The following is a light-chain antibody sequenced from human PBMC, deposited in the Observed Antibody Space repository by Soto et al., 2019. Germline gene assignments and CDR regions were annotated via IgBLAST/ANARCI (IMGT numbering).Light chain of an antibody. V-gene: IGLV2-14*01. CDR1: SSDVGGYNY. Sequence: QSALTQPASVSGSPGQSITISCTGTSSDVGGYNYVSWYQQHPGKAPKLMIYDVSNRPSGVSNRFSGSKSGNTASLTISGLRAEDEADYYCSSYTSSILFGGGTQLTVL. J-gene: IGLJ2*01. CDR2: DVS. CDR3: SSYTSSIL.